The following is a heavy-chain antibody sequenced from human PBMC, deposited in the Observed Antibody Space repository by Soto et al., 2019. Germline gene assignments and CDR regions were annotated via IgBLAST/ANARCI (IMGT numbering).Heavy chain of an antibody. CDR2: ISGIGGST. Sequence: EVQLLESGGGLVQPGGSLRLSCAASGFTFSSFAMSWVRQAPGKGLEWVSGISGIGGSTYYADSVEGRFTISRDTSKNTLYLQRNSRRGVDTAVYYCAKDRKSGSGWYWDYWGQGTLVTVSS. J-gene: IGHJ4*02. CDR1: GFTFSSFA. CDR3: AKDRKSGSGWYWDY. V-gene: IGHV3-23*01. D-gene: IGHD6-19*01.